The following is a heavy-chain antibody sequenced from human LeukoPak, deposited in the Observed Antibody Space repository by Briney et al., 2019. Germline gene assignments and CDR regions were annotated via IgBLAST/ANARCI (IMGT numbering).Heavy chain of an antibody. V-gene: IGHV3-21*01. J-gene: IGHJ4*02. D-gene: IGHD2-15*01. CDR3: ASPGVLCSGGSCFDY. CDR2: ISSSSDYI. Sequence: GGSLRLSCVTSPGYGFTSHWMNWVRQAPGKGLEWVSSISSSSDYINYADSLRGRFTISRDNARNSVYLQMNSLRAEDTAVYYCASPGVLCSGGSCFDYWGQGTLVTVSS. CDR1: PGYGFTSHW.